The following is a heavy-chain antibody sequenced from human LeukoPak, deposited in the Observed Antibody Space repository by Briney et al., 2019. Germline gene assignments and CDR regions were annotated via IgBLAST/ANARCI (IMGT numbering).Heavy chain of an antibody. CDR2: IYYSGST. D-gene: IGHD5-18*01. CDR1: GGSISSYY. Sequence: PSETLSLTCTVSGGSISSYYWSWTRQPPGKGLEWIGYIYYSGSTNYNPSLKSRVTISVDTSKNQFSLKLSSVTAADTAVYYCARQMDTAMVTGHYYYYMDVWGKGTTVTVSS. V-gene: IGHV4-59*08. J-gene: IGHJ6*03. CDR3: ARQMDTAMVTGHYYYYMDV.